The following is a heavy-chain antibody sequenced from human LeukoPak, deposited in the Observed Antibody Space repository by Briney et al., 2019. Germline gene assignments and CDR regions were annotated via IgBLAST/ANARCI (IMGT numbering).Heavy chain of an antibody. CDR3: TVEMATTLDY. CDR2: INPSGGST. J-gene: IGHJ4*02. V-gene: IGHV1-46*01. CDR1: GYTFTSYY. D-gene: IGHD5-24*01. Sequence: ASVTVSCKASGYTFTSYYMHWVRQAPGQGLEWMGIINPSGGSTSYAQKFQGRVTMTRDMSTSTVYMELSSLRSEDTAVYYCTVEMATTLDYWGQGTLVTVSS.